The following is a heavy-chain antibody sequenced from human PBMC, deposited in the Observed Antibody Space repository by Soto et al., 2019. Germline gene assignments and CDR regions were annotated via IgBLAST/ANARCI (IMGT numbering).Heavy chain of an antibody. CDR2: IYPGDSDT. V-gene: IGHV5-51*01. CDR3: ARHWLPDSYSSSWAYYMDV. D-gene: IGHD6-13*01. CDR1: GYSFTSYW. J-gene: IGHJ6*03. Sequence: PGESLKISCKGSGYSFTSYWIGWVRQMPGKGLEWMGIIYPGDSDTRYSPSFQGQVTISADKSISTAYLQWSSLKASDTAMYYCARHWLPDSYSSSWAYYMDVWGKGTTVTVS.